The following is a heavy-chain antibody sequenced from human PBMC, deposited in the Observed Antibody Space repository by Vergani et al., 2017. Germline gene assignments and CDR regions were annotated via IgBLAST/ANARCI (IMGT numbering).Heavy chain of an antibody. V-gene: IGHV3-33*08. CDR3: ARDQEAAAGFDAFDI. J-gene: IGHJ3*02. CDR1: GFTFSSYG. D-gene: IGHD6-13*01. CDR2: IWYDGSNK. Sequence: VQLVESGGGLVQPGGSLRLSCAASGFTFSSYGIHWVRQAPGKGLEWVAIIWYDGSNKYYGDSVKGRFTISRDNSKNTVYLQMNSLRAEDTAVYYCARDQEAAAGFDAFDIWGQGTMVTVSS.